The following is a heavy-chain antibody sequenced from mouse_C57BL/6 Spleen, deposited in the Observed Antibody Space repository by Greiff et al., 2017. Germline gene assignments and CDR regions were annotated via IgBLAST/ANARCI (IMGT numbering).Heavy chain of an antibody. CDR1: GYTFTDYY. CDR2: INPYNGGT. CDR3: ARYYYGSSSDY. J-gene: IGHJ2*01. V-gene: IGHV1-19*01. Sequence: EVQVVESGPVLVKPGASVKMSCKASGYTFTDYYMNWVKQSHGKSLEWIGVINPYNGGTSYNQKFKGKATLTVDKSSSTAYMELNSLTSEDSAVYYCARYYYGSSSDYWGQGTTLTVSS. D-gene: IGHD1-1*01.